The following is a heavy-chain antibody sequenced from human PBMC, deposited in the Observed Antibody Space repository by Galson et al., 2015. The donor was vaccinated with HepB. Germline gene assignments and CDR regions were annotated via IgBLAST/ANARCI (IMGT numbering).Heavy chain of an antibody. CDR1: GFTFSSYD. CDR3: AKVLVSWYFDL. CDR2: AGYIGGGT. Sequence: SLRLSCAASGFTFSSYDMTWVRQAPGKGLEWVSSAGYIGGGTTYADSVKGRFTISRDTSKSTLYLQMNSLRADDTAVYYCAKVLVSWYFDLWGRGTLVTVSS. V-gene: IGHV3-23*01. J-gene: IGHJ2*01.